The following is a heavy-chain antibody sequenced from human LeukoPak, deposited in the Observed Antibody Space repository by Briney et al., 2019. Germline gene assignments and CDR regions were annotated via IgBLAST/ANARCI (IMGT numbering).Heavy chain of an antibody. D-gene: IGHD2-15*01. J-gene: IGHJ3*02. CDR2: IYHSGST. CDR3: ATRANIVVVVAATEGAFDI. CDR1: GGSISSYY. Sequence: SETLSLTCTVSGGSISSYYWGWIRQPPGKGLEWIGSIYHSGSTYYNPSLKSRVTISVDTSKNQFSLKLSSVTAADTAVYYCATRANIVVVVAATEGAFDIWGQGTMVTVSS. V-gene: IGHV4-38-2*02.